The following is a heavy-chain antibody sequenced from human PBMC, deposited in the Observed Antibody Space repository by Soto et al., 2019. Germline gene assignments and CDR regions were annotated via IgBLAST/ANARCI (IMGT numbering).Heavy chain of an antibody. D-gene: IGHD3-10*01. CDR3: AKGTMARGLMRYYYGMDV. Sequence: GGSLRLSCAASGFTFTRYSMNWVRQAPGKGLEWVSSISSTTNYIYYGDSMKGRFTISRDNAKNSLYLEMNSLRAEDTAVYYCAKGTMARGLMRYYYGMDVWGQGTTVTVS. CDR1: GFTFTRYS. J-gene: IGHJ6*02. CDR2: ISSTTNYI. V-gene: IGHV3-21*06.